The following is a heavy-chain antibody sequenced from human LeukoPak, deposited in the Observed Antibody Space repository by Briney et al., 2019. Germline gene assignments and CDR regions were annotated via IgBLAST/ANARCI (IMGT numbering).Heavy chain of an antibody. V-gene: IGHV3-23*01. Sequence: GGSLRLSCAASGFTFSSYAMSWVRQAPGKGLEWVSAISGSGGSTYYAESVKGRFTISRDNSKNTLYLQMNSLRAEDTAVYYCAKVNSSGWHVDAFDIWGKGTMVTVSS. CDR3: AKVNSSGWHVDAFDI. CDR1: GFTFSSYA. J-gene: IGHJ3*02. CDR2: ISGSGGST. D-gene: IGHD6-19*01.